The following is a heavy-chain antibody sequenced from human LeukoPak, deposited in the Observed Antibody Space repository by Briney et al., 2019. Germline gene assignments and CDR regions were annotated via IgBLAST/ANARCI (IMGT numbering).Heavy chain of an antibody. V-gene: IGHV1-3*01. J-gene: IGHJ4*02. D-gene: IGHD3-10*01. CDR1: GYTFTSYA. CDR3: ARGVYYGSGSYPDY. CDR2: INAGNGNT. Sequence: ASVKVSCKSSGYTFTSYAMHWVRQAPGQRLEWMGWINAGNGNTKHSQKFQDRVTITRDTSANTAYMELSSLRSEDTAVYYCARGVYYGSGSYPDYWGQGTLVTVSS.